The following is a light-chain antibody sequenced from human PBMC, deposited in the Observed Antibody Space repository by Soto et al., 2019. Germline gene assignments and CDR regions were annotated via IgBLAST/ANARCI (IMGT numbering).Light chain of an antibody. Sequence: QSALTQPASVSGSPGQSITISCTGTSSDVGGYNYVSWYQQHPGKAPKLMIYDVSNRPSGVSNRFSGSKSGNTAFLTISGLQAEDEADYYCSSSTSSSTLFGTGTKVTV. V-gene: IGLV2-14*01. CDR1: SSDVGGYNY. J-gene: IGLJ1*01. CDR3: SSSTSSSTL. CDR2: DVS.